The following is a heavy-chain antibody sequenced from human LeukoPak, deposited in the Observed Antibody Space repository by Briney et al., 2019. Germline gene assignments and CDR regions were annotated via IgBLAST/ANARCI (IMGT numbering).Heavy chain of an antibody. CDR2: IGFAGDT. CDR3: AKDLRNIRTLVDLQMI. J-gene: IGHJ3*02. D-gene: IGHD2-8*02. CDR1: GFTFSNYD. Sequence: GGSLRLSCAASGFTFSNYDMHWVRQATGKGLEWVSAIGFAGDTYYPGSVKGRFTISRENVKNSLYLQMNSLRAEDTAVYYCAKDLRNIRTLVDLQMIWGQGTLVIVSS. V-gene: IGHV3-13*01.